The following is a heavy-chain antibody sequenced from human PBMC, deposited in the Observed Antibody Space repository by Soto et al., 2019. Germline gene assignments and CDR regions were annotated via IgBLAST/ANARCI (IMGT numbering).Heavy chain of an antibody. Sequence: SETLSLTCTVSGGSVSSGSYYWSWIRQPPGKGLEWIGYIYHSGSTNYNPSLKSRVTISVDTSNNHFSLKLSSVTAADTAVYYCARGLVVTHFDYWGQGTLVTAPQ. CDR2: IYHSGST. D-gene: IGHD2-15*01. CDR3: ARGLVVTHFDY. V-gene: IGHV4-61*01. J-gene: IGHJ4*02. CDR1: GGSVSSGSYY.